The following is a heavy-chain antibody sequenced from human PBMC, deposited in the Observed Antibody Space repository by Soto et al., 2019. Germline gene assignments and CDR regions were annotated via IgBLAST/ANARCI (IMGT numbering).Heavy chain of an antibody. V-gene: IGHV3-48*02. Sequence: EVQLVESGGGLVQWGGSLRLSCAASGFTFSGYSVNWVRQAPGKGLEWISYISSGSKTIYYADSVRGRFTVFRDNAKNSQYLQMNSLRDEDTAVYYCVREDILGVRSFDYWGQGTLVTVSS. D-gene: IGHD3-9*01. CDR3: VREDILGVRSFDY. CDR2: ISSGSKTI. CDR1: GFTFSGYS. J-gene: IGHJ4*02.